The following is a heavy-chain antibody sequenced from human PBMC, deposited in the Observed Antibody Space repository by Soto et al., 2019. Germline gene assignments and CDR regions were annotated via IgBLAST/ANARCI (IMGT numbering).Heavy chain of an antibody. Sequence: SETLSRTCNVSGGAIDSGGYYWCWIRQHPGKGLEWIGYIYYSGSTYYNPSLKSRVSISIDTSKNQFSLELISVTAADTAVYYCARVGTSYARRGLDVWGQGTTVTVYS. CDR2: IYYSGST. CDR3: ARVGTSYARRGLDV. CDR1: GGAIDSGGYY. D-gene: IGHD7-27*01. V-gene: IGHV4-31*03. J-gene: IGHJ6*02.